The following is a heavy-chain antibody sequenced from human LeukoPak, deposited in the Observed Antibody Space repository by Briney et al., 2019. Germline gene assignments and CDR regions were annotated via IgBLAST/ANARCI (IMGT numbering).Heavy chain of an antibody. CDR2: IDSDGTNT. CDR3: STSGYSYGWYYFDF. J-gene: IGHJ4*02. D-gene: IGHD5-18*01. CDR1: GLTLNNYW. Sequence: PGGSLTLSCAASGLTLNNYWMHWVRHAPGVGRGWVSNIDSDGTNTRYADYVKGRLTISRINANNKLYLQMNSQIAEDTAVCYCSTSGYSYGWYYFDFWGQGTLVTVSS. V-gene: IGHV3-74*01.